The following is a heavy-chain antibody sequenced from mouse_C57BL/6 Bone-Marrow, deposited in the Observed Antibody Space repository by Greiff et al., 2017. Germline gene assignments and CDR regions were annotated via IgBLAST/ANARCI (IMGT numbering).Heavy chain of an antibody. CDR3: ARRGDHLYSMDY. Sequence: EVKLVESGGGLVQPGGSLKLSCAASGFTFSDYYMYWVRQTPEKRLEWVAYISNGGGSTYYPDTVKGRFTISRDNAKNTLYLQLSRLKSVDTAMYYCARRGDHLYSMDYWGQGTSVTVSS. CDR1: GFTFSDYY. V-gene: IGHV5-12*01. J-gene: IGHJ4*01. CDR2: ISNGGGST.